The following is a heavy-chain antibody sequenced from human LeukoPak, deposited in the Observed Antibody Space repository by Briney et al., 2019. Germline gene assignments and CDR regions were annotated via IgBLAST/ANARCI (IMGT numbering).Heavy chain of an antibody. CDR1: GFTFDDYA. V-gene: IGHV3-9*01. D-gene: IGHD3-22*01. CDR2: ISWNSGSI. CDR3: AKIGGGSRYYYDSSGYSQPVDY. Sequence: GRSLRLSCAASGFTFDDYAMHWERHAPGNGLEWVSGISWNSGSIVYADSVKGQFTISRDNAKNSLYLQMNSLRAEDTALYYCAKIGGGSRYYYDSSGYSQPVDYWGQGTLVTVSS. J-gene: IGHJ4*02.